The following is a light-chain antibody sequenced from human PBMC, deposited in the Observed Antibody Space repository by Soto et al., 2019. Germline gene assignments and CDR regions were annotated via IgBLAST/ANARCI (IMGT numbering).Light chain of an antibody. CDR3: SSYSDTNIYV. Sequence: QSALTQPPAASGSPGKAVTISCTDTSIDIGGYDFVSWYQVRPGEAPQLIIYNVNGRPSGVPRRFSGYKSGNTASLTVSGLQAVDEADYYCSSYSDTNIYVFGTGTKVTVL. V-gene: IGLV2-8*01. CDR2: NVN. CDR1: SIDIGGYDF. J-gene: IGLJ1*01.